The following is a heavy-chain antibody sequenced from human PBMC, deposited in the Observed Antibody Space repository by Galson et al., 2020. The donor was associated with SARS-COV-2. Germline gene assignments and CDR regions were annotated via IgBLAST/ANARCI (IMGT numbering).Heavy chain of an antibody. CDR3: ARARRGGYSDWFDP. J-gene: IGHJ5*02. Sequence: GESLKISCAASGFTFSSYAMHWVRQAPGKGLEWVAVISYDGSNKYYADSVKGRFTISRDNSKNTLYLQMNSLRAEDTAVYYCARARRGGYSDWFDPWGQGTLVTVSS. V-gene: IGHV3-30*04. CDR1: GFTFSSYA. D-gene: IGHD5-12*01. CDR2: ISYDGSNK.